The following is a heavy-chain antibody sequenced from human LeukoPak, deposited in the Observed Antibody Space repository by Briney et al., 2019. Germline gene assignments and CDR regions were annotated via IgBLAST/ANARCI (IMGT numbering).Heavy chain of an antibody. Sequence: ASVKVSCKASGYTFTSYDIHWVRQATGQGLEWMGWMNPNSGNTGYAQKFQGRVTMTRNTSISTAYMELSSLRSEDTAVYYCARTLAAVAGSVHADYWGQGTLVTVSS. J-gene: IGHJ4*02. CDR3: ARTLAAVAGSVHADY. D-gene: IGHD6-19*01. V-gene: IGHV1-8*01. CDR1: GYTFTSYD. CDR2: MNPNSGNT.